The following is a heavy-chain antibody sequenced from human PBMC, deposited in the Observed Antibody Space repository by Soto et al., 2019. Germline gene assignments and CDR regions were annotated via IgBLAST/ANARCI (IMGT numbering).Heavy chain of an antibody. D-gene: IGHD5-18*01. CDR3: AKEEAGYSYGLGYYYMHV. J-gene: IGHJ6*03. CDR2: ISYDGSNK. V-gene: IGHV3-30*18. Sequence: QVQLVESGGGVVQPGRSLRLSCAASGFTFSSYGMHWVRQAPGKGLEWVAVISYDGSNKYYADSVKGRFTISRDNSKNTLYLQMNSLRAEDTAVYYCAKEEAGYSYGLGYYYMHVWGKGTTVTVSS. CDR1: GFTFSSYG.